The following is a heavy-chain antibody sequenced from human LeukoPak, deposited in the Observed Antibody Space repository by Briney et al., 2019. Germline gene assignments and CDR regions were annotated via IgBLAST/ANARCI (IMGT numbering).Heavy chain of an antibody. Sequence: GGSLRLSCAASGFTFSSYAMSWVRQAPGKGLEWVSAISGSGGSTYYADSVKGRFTISRDNSKNTLYLQMNSLRAEDTAVYYCAKGGYDILTGYLYYYYMDVWGKGTTVTVSS. V-gene: IGHV3-23*01. CDR3: AKGGYDILTGYLYYYYMDV. CDR2: ISGSGGST. J-gene: IGHJ6*03. CDR1: GFTFSSYA. D-gene: IGHD3-9*01.